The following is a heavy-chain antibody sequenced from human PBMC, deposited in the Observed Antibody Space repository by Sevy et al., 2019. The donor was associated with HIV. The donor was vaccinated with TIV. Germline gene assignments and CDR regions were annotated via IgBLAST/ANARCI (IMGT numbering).Heavy chain of an antibody. D-gene: IGHD6-6*01. V-gene: IGHV1-2*06. CDR2: INPNSGGT. CDR1: GYTFTGYY. Sequence: ASVKVSCKASGYTFTGYYMHWVRQAPGQGLEWMGRINPNSGGTNYAQKFQGRVTMTRDTSISTAYMELSRLRSDDTAVYYCARVKAARPDYYYYGMDVWGQGTTVTVSS. CDR3: ARVKAARPDYYYYGMDV. J-gene: IGHJ6*02.